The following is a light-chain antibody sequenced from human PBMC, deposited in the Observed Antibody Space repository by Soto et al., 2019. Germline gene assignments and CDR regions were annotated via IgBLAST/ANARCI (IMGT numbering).Light chain of an antibody. Sequence: DIVLTQSPGTLSLSPGERATLSCRASQSISSSYLAWFQQKPGQSPRLLIYGASSRSTGIPDRFSGSGSGTDFTLAISRLEPEDFALYYCQQYGSPPFTFGGGTKVEIK. CDR3: QQYGSPPFT. V-gene: IGKV3-20*01. J-gene: IGKJ4*01. CDR1: QSISSSY. CDR2: GAS.